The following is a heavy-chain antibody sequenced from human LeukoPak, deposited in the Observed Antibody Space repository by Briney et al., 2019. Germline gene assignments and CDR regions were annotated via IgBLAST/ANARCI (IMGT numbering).Heavy chain of an antibody. J-gene: IGHJ6*04. CDR1: GFSIRGYA. CDR3: TKGPSGSRLTPLRWTAKRQKEIYNDYMDV. V-gene: IGHV3-23*01. D-gene: IGHD2-15*01. CDR2: ISGRDRDT. Sequence: GGSLRLSCAASGFSIRGYAVNWVRQAPGEGLEWVSGISGRDRDTSYAEAVKGRFTISEDNSENTVYLQMNSLTAQDTAIYYCTKGPSGSRLTPLRWTAKRQKEIYNDYMDVWGKGTTVTVAS.